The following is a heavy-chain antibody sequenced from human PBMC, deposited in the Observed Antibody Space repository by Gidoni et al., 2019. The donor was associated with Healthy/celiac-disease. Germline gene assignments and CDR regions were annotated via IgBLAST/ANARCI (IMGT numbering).Heavy chain of an antibody. CDR1: GYTFTSYG. D-gene: IGHD2-2*02. Sequence: QVQLVQSGAEVKKPGASVKVSCKASGYTFTSYGISWVRQAPGQGLEWMGWISAYNGNTNYAQKLQGRVTMTTDTSTSTAYMELRSLRSDDTAVYYCARDCSSTSCYTFSAFDIWGQGTMVTVSS. CDR3: ARDCSSTSCYTFSAFDI. V-gene: IGHV1-18*01. J-gene: IGHJ3*02. CDR2: ISAYNGNT.